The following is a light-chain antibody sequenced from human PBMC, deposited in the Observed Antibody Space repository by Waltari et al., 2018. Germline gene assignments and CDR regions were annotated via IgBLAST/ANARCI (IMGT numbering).Light chain of an antibody. CDR2: LGS. CDR1: QSLLHSNGYIY. Sequence: DIVVTQSPLSLPVTPGEPASISCRSSQSLLHSNGYIYLDWYLQKPGQSPQLLIYLGSNRASGVPDRFSGSGSGTDFTLKISRVEAEDVGVYYCMQSLRALWTFGQGTKVEIK. V-gene: IGKV2-28*01. J-gene: IGKJ1*01. CDR3: MQSLRALWT.